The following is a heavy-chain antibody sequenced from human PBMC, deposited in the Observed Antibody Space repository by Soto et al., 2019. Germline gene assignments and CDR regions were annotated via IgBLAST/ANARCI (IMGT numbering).Heavy chain of an antibody. Sequence: GGPLRLSCSASGATFSSDATCSHRQPPSKRLEWVSAISGSGGSTYYADSVKGRFTISRDNSKNTLYLQMNSLRAEDTAVYFCAKDARIAVVGTPLVEVDPWGQGTLVTVSA. CDR1: GATFSSDA. CDR3: AKDARIAVVGTPLVEVDP. J-gene: IGHJ5*02. CDR2: ISGSGGST. V-gene: IGHV3-23*01. D-gene: IGHD6-19*01.